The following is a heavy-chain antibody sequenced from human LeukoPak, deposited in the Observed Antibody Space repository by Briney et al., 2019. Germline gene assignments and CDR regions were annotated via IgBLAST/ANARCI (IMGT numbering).Heavy chain of an antibody. CDR1: GFTFNTYS. J-gene: IGHJ4*02. Sequence: SGGSLRLSCAASGFTFNTYSMNWARQAPGKGLEWVSSIDSSGGYMFYADSVKGRFIISRDNAKDSLYLQMNSLRVEDTAVYYCLRGDRRDYWGQGTLVTVSS. CDR3: LRGDRRDY. CDR2: IDSSGGYM. V-gene: IGHV3-21*06.